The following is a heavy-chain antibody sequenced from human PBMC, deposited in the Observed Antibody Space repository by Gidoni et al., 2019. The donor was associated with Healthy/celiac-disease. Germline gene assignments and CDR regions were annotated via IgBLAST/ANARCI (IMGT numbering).Heavy chain of an antibody. CDR1: GFTFSSYS. J-gene: IGHJ4*02. Sequence: EVQLVESGGGLVQPGGSLRLSCAASGFTFSSYSMNWVRQAPGKGLEWVSYISSSSSTIYYADSVKGRFTISRDNAKNSLYLQMNSLRAEDTAVYYCARESYGGYGDYEKASSYYFDYWGQGTLVTVSS. CDR3: ARESYGGYGDYEKASSYYFDY. CDR2: ISSSSSTI. D-gene: IGHD4-17*01. V-gene: IGHV3-48*01.